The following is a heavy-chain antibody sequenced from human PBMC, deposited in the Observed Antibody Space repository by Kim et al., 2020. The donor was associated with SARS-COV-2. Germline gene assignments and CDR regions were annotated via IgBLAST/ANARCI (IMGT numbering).Heavy chain of an antibody. V-gene: IGHV4-39*01. J-gene: IGHJ5*02. D-gene: IGHD3-3*01. CDR3: ARLHSETLDFWTGFYSNWFDP. CDR1: GGSISSSTYY. Sequence: SETLSLTCTVSGGSISSSTYYWGWIRQPPGKGLEWIGSIFYTGSTYYTSSLKSRVTISLDTSKNQFSLKLTSVTAADTAVYYCARLHSETLDFWTGFYSNWFDPWGQGTLVTVSP. CDR2: IFYTGST.